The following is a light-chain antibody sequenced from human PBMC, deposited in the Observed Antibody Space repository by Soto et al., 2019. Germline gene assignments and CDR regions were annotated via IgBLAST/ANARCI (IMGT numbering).Light chain of an antibody. V-gene: IGKV3-20*01. Sequence: EIVLTQSPGTLSLSPGERATLSFRASQSVSSSHLAWYQQKPGQAPRLLIFGASSRATGIPDRFSGGGSETDFTLTISRLEPEDFAVYYCQQYGSSLYTFGQGTKLEIK. CDR1: QSVSSSH. CDR2: GAS. J-gene: IGKJ2*01. CDR3: QQYGSSLYT.